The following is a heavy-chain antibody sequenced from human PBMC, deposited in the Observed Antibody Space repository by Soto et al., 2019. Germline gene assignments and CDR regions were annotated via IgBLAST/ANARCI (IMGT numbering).Heavy chain of an antibody. CDR3: ARVSGYDSGWFDP. CDR2: IYYSGST. J-gene: IGHJ5*02. D-gene: IGHD5-12*01. V-gene: IGHV4-30-4*01. CDR1: GGSISSGDYY. Sequence: PSETLSLTCTVSGGSISSGDYYWIWIRQPPGKGLEWIGYIYYSGSTYYNPSLKSRVTISVDTSKSQFSLKLSSVTAADTAVYYCARVSGYDSGWFDPWGQGTLVTVSS.